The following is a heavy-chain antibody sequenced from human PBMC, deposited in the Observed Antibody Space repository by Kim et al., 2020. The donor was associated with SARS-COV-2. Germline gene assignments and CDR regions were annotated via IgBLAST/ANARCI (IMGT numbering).Heavy chain of an antibody. CDR2: IWYDGSNK. D-gene: IGHD3-10*01. J-gene: IGHJ4*02. V-gene: IGHV3-33*01. CDR1: GFTFSSYG. CDR3: ARDEGCGELFPTFVDY. Sequence: GGSLRLSCAASGFTFSSYGMHWVRQAPGKGLEWVAVIWYDGSNKYYADAVKGRFTISRDNSKNTLYLQMNSLRAEDTAVYYCARDEGCGELFPTFVDYWGRGALVTVSS.